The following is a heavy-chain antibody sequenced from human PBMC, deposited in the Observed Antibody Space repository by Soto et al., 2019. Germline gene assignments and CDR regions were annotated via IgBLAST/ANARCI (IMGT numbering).Heavy chain of an antibody. V-gene: IGHV1-18*01. CDR3: ARGDIVVVPAAMENYYYYYGMSG. CDR2: ISAYNGNT. CDR1: GYTFTSYG. J-gene: IGHJ6*02. D-gene: IGHD2-2*01. Sequence: ASVKVSCKASGYTFTSYGISWVRQAPGQGLEWMGWISAYNGNTNYAQKLQGRVTMTTDTSTSTAYMELRSLRSDDTAVYYCARGDIVVVPAAMENYYYYYGMSGWGQGTTVTVSS.